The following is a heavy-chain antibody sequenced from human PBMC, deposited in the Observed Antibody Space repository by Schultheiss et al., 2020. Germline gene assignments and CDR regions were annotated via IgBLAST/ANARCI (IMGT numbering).Heavy chain of an antibody. Sequence: GGSLRLSCAASGFTVSSNYMSWVRQAPGKGLEWVSSISSSSSYIYYADSVKGRFTISRDNARNSLYLQMNSLRAEDMAVYYCARGRTTFRMGWFDPWGQGTLVTVSS. J-gene: IGHJ5*02. D-gene: IGHD2/OR15-2a*01. CDR1: GFTVSSNY. CDR3: ARGRTTFRMGWFDP. V-gene: IGHV3-21*01. CDR2: ISSSSSYI.